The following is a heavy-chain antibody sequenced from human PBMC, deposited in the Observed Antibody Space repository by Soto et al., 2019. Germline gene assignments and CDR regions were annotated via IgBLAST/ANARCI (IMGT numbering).Heavy chain of an antibody. J-gene: IGHJ4*02. V-gene: IGHV3-23*01. CDR1: GFTFSNFG. CDR2: LTGNGGTT. CDR3: AQGGQYQLPYQFDL. D-gene: IGHD2-2*01. Sequence: GVSLRLSCEASGFTFSNFGMSWGRQAPGKGLEWVSGLTGNGGTTYYADSVKGRFTISRDNSNNTLSLQMNSLRVDDTAVYYCAQGGQYQLPYQFDLWGQGTLVTVS.